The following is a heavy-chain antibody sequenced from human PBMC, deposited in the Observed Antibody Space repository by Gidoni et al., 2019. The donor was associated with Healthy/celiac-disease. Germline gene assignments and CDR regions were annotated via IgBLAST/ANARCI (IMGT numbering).Heavy chain of an antibody. Sequence: EVQLLESGGVLVQPGGSLRLSCAASGFTFSSSAMSWVRQAPGKGLEWVSAISGSGGSTYYADSVKGRFTISRDNSKNTLYLQMNSLRAEDTAVYYCAKGSRDYYYYYYYMDVWGKGTTVTVSS. D-gene: IGHD3-10*01. V-gene: IGHV3-23*01. CDR3: AKGSRDYYYYYYYMDV. CDR1: GFTFSSSA. CDR2: ISGSGGST. J-gene: IGHJ6*03.